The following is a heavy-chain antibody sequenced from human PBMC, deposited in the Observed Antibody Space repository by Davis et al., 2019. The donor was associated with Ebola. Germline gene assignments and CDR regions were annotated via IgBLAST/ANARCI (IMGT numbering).Heavy chain of an antibody. CDR3: AREGYLVATLPFDS. CDR2: IGASGTKA. CDR1: GAISDDYV. Sequence: GESLKISCGASGAISDDYVMHWVRQAPGKGLEWVSTIGASGTKAYYAESVKGRFAMSRDNSMNTLSLQMNSLRAEDTAVYFCAREGYLVATLPFDSWGQGTLVTVSS. V-gene: IGHV3-23*01. D-gene: IGHD3-9*01. J-gene: IGHJ1*01.